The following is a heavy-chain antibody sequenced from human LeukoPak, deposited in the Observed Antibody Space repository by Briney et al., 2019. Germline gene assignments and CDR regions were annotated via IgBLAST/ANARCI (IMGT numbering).Heavy chain of an antibody. V-gene: IGHV3-7*01. CDR1: GFSFNTYW. J-gene: IGHJ4*02. Sequence: PGGSLRLSCAVSGFSFNTYWMSWVRQAPGKGLEWVANIKQDGSEKYYVDSVKGRFTISRDNAKNSLYLQMNSLRAEDTAVHYCARRVPLDYWGQGTLVTVSS. CDR2: IKQDGSEK. D-gene: IGHD2-2*01. CDR3: ARRVPLDY.